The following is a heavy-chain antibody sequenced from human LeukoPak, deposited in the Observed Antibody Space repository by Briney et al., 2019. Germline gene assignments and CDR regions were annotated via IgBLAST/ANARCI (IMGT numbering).Heavy chain of an antibody. D-gene: IGHD5-24*01. J-gene: IGHJ4*02. Sequence: SVKVSCKASGYTFTSYATHWVRQAPGQGLEWIGWITPSGGTHYPQKFQGRVAITRDTSISTAYMDLGRLTSDDTAVYYCARDRYGDGFAHFDYWGQGTLVTVSS. CDR3: ARDRYGDGFAHFDY. V-gene: IGHV1-2*02. CDR1: GYTFTSYA. CDR2: ITPSGGT.